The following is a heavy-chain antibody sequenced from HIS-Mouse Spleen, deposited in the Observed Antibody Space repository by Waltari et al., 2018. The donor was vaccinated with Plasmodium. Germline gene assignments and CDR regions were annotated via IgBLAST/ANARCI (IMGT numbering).Heavy chain of an antibody. J-gene: IGHJ1*01. CDR2: INPNSGGT. CDR1: GYTFTGYY. V-gene: IGHV1-2*02. CDR3: ARVLGYKAAAGTFVEYFQH. Sequence: QVQLVQSGAEVKKPGASVKVSCKASGYTFTGYYMHWVRQAPGQGLEWMGCINPNSGGTNYAQKLQGRVTMTRDTSISTAYMELSRLRSDDTAVYYCARVLGYKAAAGTFVEYFQHWGQGTLVTVSS. D-gene: IGHD6-13*01.